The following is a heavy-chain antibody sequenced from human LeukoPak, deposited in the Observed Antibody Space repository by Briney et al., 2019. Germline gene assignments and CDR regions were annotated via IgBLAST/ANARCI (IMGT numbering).Heavy chain of an antibody. CDR3: AKIPSGYDAFDI. CDR1: GFTFSSYG. V-gene: IGHV3-7*01. Sequence: GRSLRLSCAASGFTFSSYGMHWVRQAPGKGLEWVANIKQDGSEKYYVDSVKGRFTISRDNAKNSLYLQMNSLRAEDTAVYYCAKIPSGYDAFDIWGQGTMVTVSS. J-gene: IGHJ3*02. CDR2: IKQDGSEK. D-gene: IGHD3-22*01.